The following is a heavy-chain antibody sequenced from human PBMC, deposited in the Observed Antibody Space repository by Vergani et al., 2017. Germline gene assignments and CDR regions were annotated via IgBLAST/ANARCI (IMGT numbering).Heavy chain of an antibody. Sequence: EVRLLESGGGLVQPGGSLRLSCVGSGFTFTSYAMNWVRQAPGKGLEWVSGISGSGATSYYAESMKGRFAMSRDNSKNTVYVQMNNLKPEDTAVYYCAKGGVGADTRYYYMGVWGKGTTVTVSS. J-gene: IGHJ6*03. CDR3: AKGGVGADTRYYYMGV. V-gene: IGHV3-23*01. CDR1: GFTFTSYA. CDR2: ISGSGATS. D-gene: IGHD1-26*01.